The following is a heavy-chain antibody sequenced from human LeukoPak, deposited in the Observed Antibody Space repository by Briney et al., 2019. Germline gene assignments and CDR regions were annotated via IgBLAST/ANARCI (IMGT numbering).Heavy chain of an antibody. Sequence: GGSLRLSCAASGFTLSSYGMQWVRQAPGKGLEGVAVIWYDGSNKYYEDSVKGRFTISRDNSKNTLYLQMNSLRAEDTAVYYCARVGSGSYGMDVWGKGTTVTVSS. CDR2: IWYDGSNK. CDR1: GFTLSSYG. D-gene: IGHD6-19*01. J-gene: IGHJ6*04. V-gene: IGHV3-33*01. CDR3: ARVGSGSYGMDV.